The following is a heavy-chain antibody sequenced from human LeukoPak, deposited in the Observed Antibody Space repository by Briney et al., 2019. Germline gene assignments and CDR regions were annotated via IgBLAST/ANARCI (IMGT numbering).Heavy chain of an antibody. CDR1: GFTFSQHG. CDR2: IEYDGSDN. Sequence: GGSLSLSCAASGFTFSQHGMHWVRQAPGKGLEWMAFIEYDGSDNYLADSVKGRFTISRDNSKNTLYLQMNSLRAEDTALYYCAKDLHSSSSCYWGQGALVTVSS. V-gene: IGHV3-30*02. CDR3: AKDLHSSSSCY. D-gene: IGHD6-6*01. J-gene: IGHJ4*02.